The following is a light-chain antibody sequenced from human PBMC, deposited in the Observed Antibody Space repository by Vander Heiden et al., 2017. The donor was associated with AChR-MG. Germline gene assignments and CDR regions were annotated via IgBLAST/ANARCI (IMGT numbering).Light chain of an antibody. CDR1: QGVSQSGSNY. Sequence: DIVLTQSPATLPLSPGERPTSSSRASQGVSQSGSNYLAWYQQKPGQAPRLLIYDASKRATGIPARFSGSGSGTDFTLTISSLEPEDFAVYYCQHRSNWSWTFGHGTKVEIK. V-gene: IGKV3-11*01. CDR2: DAS. CDR3: QHRSNWSWT. J-gene: IGKJ1*01.